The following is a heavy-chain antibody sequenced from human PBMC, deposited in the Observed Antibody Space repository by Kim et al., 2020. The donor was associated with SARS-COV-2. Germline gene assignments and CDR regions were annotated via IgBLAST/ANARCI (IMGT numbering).Heavy chain of an antibody. V-gene: IGHV3-74*01. D-gene: IGHD6-19*01. Sequence: IYADSVKGRFTISRDNAKNTLYLQMNSLRAEDTAVYYCARVTLYSSGWSPWGQGTLVTVSS. J-gene: IGHJ5*02. CDR3: ARVTLYSSGWSP.